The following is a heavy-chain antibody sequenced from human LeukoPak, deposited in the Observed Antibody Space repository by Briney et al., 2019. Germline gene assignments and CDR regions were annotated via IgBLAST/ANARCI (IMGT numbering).Heavy chain of an antibody. CDR3: ARLRDGYIFDY. CDR1: GFTFSSYE. V-gene: IGHV3-21*01. Sequence: TGGSLRLSCAASGFTFSSYEMNWVRQAPGKGVEWVSSISSSSSYIYYADSVKGRFTISRDNAKNSLYLQMNSLRAEDTAVYYCARLRDGYIFDYWGQGTLVTVSS. CDR2: ISSSSSYI. D-gene: IGHD5-24*01. J-gene: IGHJ4*02.